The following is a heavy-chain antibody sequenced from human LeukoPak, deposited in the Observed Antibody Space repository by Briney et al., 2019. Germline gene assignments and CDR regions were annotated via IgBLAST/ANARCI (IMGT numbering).Heavy chain of an antibody. CDR1: GGSIGSYY. J-gene: IGHJ3*02. CDR2: IHYSGSI. CDR3: ARVGSYAFDI. Sequence: SETLSLTCTVSGGSIGSYYWSWIRRPPGRGLEWIGYIHYSGSINSNPSLKSRVTISVDTSKNQFSLRLSSVTAADTAVYYCARVGSYAFDIWGQGTMVTVSS. V-gene: IGHV4-59*01.